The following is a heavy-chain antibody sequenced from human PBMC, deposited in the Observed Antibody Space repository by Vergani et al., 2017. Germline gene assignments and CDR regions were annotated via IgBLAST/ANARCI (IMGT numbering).Heavy chain of an antibody. Sequence: EVQLLESGGGLVQPGGSLRLSCAASGFTFSSYAMSWVRQAPGKGLEWVSAISGSGGSTYDADSVKGRFTISRDNSKNTLYLQMNSLRAEDTAVEYCAKDPGYGGGNSAGAHWGQGTLVTVSS. D-gene: IGHD4-23*01. J-gene: IGHJ4*02. CDR1: GFTFSSYA. CDR2: ISGSGGST. V-gene: IGHV3-23*01. CDR3: AKDPGYGGGNSAGAH.